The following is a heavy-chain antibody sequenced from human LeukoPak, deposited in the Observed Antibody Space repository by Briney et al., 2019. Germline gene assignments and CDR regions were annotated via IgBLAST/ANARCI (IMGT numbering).Heavy chain of an antibody. CDR3: ARAPYYYDSSIYYYYYYGMDV. CDR2: IIPILGIA. D-gene: IGHD3-22*01. V-gene: IGHV1-69*04. CDR1: GGTFSSYA. Sequence: LVKVSCKASGGTFSSYAISWVRQAPGQGLEWMGRIIPILGIANYAQKFQGRVTITADKSTSAAYMELSSLRSEDTAVYYCARAPYYYDSSIYYYYYYGMDVWGQGTTVTVSS. J-gene: IGHJ6*02.